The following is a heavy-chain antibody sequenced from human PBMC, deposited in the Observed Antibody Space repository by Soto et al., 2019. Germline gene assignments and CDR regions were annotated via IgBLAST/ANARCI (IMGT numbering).Heavy chain of an antibody. J-gene: IGHJ4*02. CDR2: IYHTGRT. V-gene: IGHV4-38-2*01. CDR1: GYSISSRYY. Sequence: SETLSLTCAVSGYSISSRYYWGWIRQPPGKGLEWIGSIYHTGRTYYNPSLKSRVTISVDTSKNQFSLKLSSVTAADTAVYYCASSVGEYYDSSGFFWGQGTLVTVYS. CDR3: ASSVGEYYDSSGFF. D-gene: IGHD3-22*01.